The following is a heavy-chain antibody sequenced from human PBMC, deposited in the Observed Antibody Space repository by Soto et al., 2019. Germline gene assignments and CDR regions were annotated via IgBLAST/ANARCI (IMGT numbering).Heavy chain of an antibody. CDR1: GFTFSRYA. V-gene: IGHV3-30*04. Sequence: QVQVVESGGGVVQPGRSLRLSCAASGFTFSRYAIHWVRQAPGKGLEWGAVISRDGSNKYYVDSVKGRFTISRDNSKNTLYLQMNSLRDEDTAVYYCARSRNSAVADSFDFWGQGTLVTVSS. J-gene: IGHJ4*02. CDR2: ISRDGSNK. CDR3: ARSRNSAVADSFDF. D-gene: IGHD3-10*01.